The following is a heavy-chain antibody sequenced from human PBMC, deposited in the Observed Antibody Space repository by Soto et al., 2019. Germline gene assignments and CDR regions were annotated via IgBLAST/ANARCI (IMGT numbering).Heavy chain of an antibody. J-gene: IGHJ4*02. D-gene: IGHD5-12*01. Sequence: SVKVSCKASGGTFSSYAISWVRQAPGQGLEWMGGIIPIFGTANYAQKFQGRVTITADESTSTAYMELSSLRSEDTAVYYCARRRDGYKVVFDYWGQGTLVTVSS. V-gene: IGHV1-69*13. CDR1: GGTFSSYA. CDR2: IIPIFGTA. CDR3: ARRRDGYKVVFDY.